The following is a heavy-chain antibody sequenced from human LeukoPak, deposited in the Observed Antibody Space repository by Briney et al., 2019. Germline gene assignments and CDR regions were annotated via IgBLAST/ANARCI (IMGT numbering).Heavy chain of an antibody. V-gene: IGHV1-2*02. CDR2: INPNSGGT. CDR1: GYTFTGYY. CDR3: ARGPYSSSWYVGY. D-gene: IGHD6-13*01. J-gene: IGHJ4*02. Sequence: ASVTVSCKASGYTFTGYYMHWVRQAPGQGLEGMGWINPNSGGTNYVQKFQGRVTMTRDTSISTAYMELSRLRSDDTAVYYCARGPYSSSWYVGYWGQGTLVTVSS.